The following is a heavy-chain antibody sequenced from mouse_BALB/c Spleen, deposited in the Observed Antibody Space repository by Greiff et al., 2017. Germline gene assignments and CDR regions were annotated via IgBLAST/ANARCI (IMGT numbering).Heavy chain of an antibody. Sequence: VQLQESGPELVKPGASVRISCKASGYTFTSYYIHWVKQRPGQGLEWIGWIYPGNVNTKYNEKFKGKATLTADKSSSTAYMQLSSLTSEDSAVYFCARGGYDVTWFAYWGQGTLVTVSA. V-gene: IGHV1S56*01. CDR1: GYTFTSYY. J-gene: IGHJ3*01. CDR2: IYPGNVNT. CDR3: ARGGYDVTWFAY. D-gene: IGHD2-2*01.